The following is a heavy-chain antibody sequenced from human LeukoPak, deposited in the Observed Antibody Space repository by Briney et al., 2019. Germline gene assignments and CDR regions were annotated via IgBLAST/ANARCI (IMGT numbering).Heavy chain of an antibody. D-gene: IGHD6-13*01. CDR1: GYTFTSYD. V-gene: IGHV1-8*01. CDR2: MNPNSGNT. J-gene: IGHJ6*02. CDR3: AMAGSWFHYYYGMDV. Sequence: ASVKVSCKASGYTFTSYDINWVRQATGQGLEWMGWMNPNSGNTGYAQMFQGRVTMTRNTSISTAYMELSSLRSEDTAVYYCAMAGSWFHYYYGMDVWGQGTTVTVSS.